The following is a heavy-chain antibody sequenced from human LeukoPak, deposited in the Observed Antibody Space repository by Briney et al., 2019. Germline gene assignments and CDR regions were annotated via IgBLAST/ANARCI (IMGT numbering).Heavy chain of an antibody. V-gene: IGHV4-38-2*02. CDR1: GYSITSAYY. CDR2: FFLKGST. J-gene: IGHJ4*02. CDR3: ARVARCTSCFDVDY. Sequence: PSETLSVTCTVPGYSITSAYYWGWIRQPPGKGLEWIGSFFLKGSTYYNPSLKSRVTISVDTSKNQFSLTLSSVTAADTAVYYCARVARCTSCFDVDYWGQGTLVTVSS. D-gene: IGHD2-2*01.